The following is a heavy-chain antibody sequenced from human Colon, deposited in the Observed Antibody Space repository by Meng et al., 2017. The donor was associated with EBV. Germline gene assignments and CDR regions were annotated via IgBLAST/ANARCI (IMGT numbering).Heavy chain of an antibody. V-gene: IGHV4-4*02. J-gene: IGHJ4*02. CDR2: IDDSGST. CDR3: ARGKQDAWELLAY. CDR1: GVSISSNIR. Sequence: QVRLQESGPGLVKPSGTLSLTCGGSGVSISSNIRRTWVRQPPGKGLEWIGDIDDSGSTNYNPSLNSRISISLDKSKNHFSLKVNSVAAADTAVYYCARGKQDAWELLAYWGQGALVTVSS. D-gene: IGHD1-26*01.